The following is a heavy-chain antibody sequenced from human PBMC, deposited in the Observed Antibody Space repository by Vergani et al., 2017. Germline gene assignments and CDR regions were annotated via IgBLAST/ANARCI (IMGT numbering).Heavy chain of an antibody. J-gene: IGHJ2*01. Sequence: EVQLVESGGGLVKPGGSLRLSCAASGFTFTTYSMNWVRQAPGKGLEWVSSISGSGNYIYYADSVKGRFTISRDNAKNSLYLQMNSLRAEDTALYYCAKDHYDFWSGYPNLSPFDLWGRGTLVTVSS. CDR2: ISGSGNYI. CDR1: GFTFTTYS. CDR3: AKDHYDFWSGYPNLSPFDL. D-gene: IGHD3-3*01. V-gene: IGHV3-21*04.